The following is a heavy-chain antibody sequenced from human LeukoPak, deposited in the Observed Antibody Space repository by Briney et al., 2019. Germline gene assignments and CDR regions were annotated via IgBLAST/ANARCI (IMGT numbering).Heavy chain of an antibody. D-gene: IGHD3-22*01. Sequence: GGSLRLSCAASGFTFSSYEMNWVRQAPGKGLEWVSYISSSGSTIYYADSVKGRFTISRDNAKNSLYLQMNSLRAEDTAVYYCARMGAYDSSGYYYDVSYWGQGTLVTVSS. CDR1: GFTFSSYE. CDR2: ISSSGSTI. J-gene: IGHJ4*02. V-gene: IGHV3-48*03. CDR3: ARMGAYDSSGYYYDVSY.